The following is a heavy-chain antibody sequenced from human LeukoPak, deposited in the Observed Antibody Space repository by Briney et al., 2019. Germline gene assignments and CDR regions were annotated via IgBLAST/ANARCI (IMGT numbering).Heavy chain of an antibody. V-gene: IGHV3-7*01. J-gene: IGHJ3*02. D-gene: IGHD1-26*01. CDR2: IKQDGSEK. CDR1: GFTFSSYW. Sequence: PGGSLRLSCAASGFTFSSYWMSWVRQAPGKGLEWVANIKQDGSEKYYVDSVKGRFTISRDNAKNSLYLQMNSLRAEDTAVYYCARHRPTSNDAFDIWGQGTMVTVSS. CDR3: ARHRPTSNDAFDI.